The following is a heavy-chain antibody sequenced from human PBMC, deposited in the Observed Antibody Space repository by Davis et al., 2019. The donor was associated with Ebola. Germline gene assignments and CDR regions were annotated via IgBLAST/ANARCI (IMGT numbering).Heavy chain of an antibody. CDR2: IYHSGST. V-gene: IGHV4-61*01. CDR3: ARARSLAAAGMGFDY. D-gene: IGHD6-13*01. J-gene: IGHJ4*02. CDR1: GGSVSSGLHY. Sequence: SETLSPTCTVSGGSVSSGLHYWSWIRQSPGKGPEWIGNIYHSGSTIYNPSLKSRITISIDTSKNQFSLKLSSVTAADTAVYYCARARSLAAAGMGFDYWGQGTLVTVSS.